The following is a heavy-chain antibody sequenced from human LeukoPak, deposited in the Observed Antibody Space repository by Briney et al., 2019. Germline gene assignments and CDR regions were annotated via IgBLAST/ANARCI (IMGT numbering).Heavy chain of an antibody. CDR1: GFTFSSYW. CDR3: AREGYSSSWSGGYYFDY. Sequence: GGSLRLSCAASGFTFSSYWMSWVRQAPGKGLEGVANIRQDGSEKYYVDSVKGRFTISRDNAKKSLYLQMSSLRAEDTAVYYCAREGYSSSWSGGYYFDYWGQGTLVTVSS. CDR2: IRQDGSEK. D-gene: IGHD6-13*01. V-gene: IGHV3-7*01. J-gene: IGHJ4*02.